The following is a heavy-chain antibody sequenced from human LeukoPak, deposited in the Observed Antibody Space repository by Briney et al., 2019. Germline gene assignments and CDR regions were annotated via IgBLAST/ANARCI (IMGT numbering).Heavy chain of an antibody. CDR1: GFTFSSYG. CDR3: AKAPDYYDSSGCLDY. Sequence: GGSLRLSCVASGFTFSSYGMHWVRQAPGKGLEWVAVISYDGSNKYYADSVKGRFTISRDNSKNTLYLQMNSLRAEDTAVYYCAKAPDYYDSSGCLDYWGQGTLVTVSS. J-gene: IGHJ4*02. V-gene: IGHV3-30*18. D-gene: IGHD3-22*01. CDR2: ISYDGSNK.